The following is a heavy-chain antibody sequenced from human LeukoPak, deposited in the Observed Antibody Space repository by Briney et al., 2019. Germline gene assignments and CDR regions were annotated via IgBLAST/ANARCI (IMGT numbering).Heavy chain of an antibody. CDR2: ISSSSNTI. Sequence: GRSLRLSCAASGFTFRTYAMNWVRQAPGKGLEWVPYISSSSNTIYYADSVKGRFTISRDNAKKSLYLQMDSLRAEDTAVYYCARADLTHYYYYYYMDVWGKGTTVTVSS. CDR3: ARADLTHYYYYYYMDV. J-gene: IGHJ6*03. CDR1: GFTFRTYA. V-gene: IGHV3-48*01. D-gene: IGHD4/OR15-4a*01.